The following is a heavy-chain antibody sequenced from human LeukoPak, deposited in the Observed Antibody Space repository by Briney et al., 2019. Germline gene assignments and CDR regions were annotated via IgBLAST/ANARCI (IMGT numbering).Heavy chain of an antibody. CDR2: ISGSGGST. Sequence: PGGSLRLSCAASGFTFSSYAMSWVRQAPGKGLEWVSAISGSGGSTYYADSVKGRFTISRDNSKNTLYLQMNSLRAEDTAVYYCAKMSPRSYYDFWSGYSFDYWGRGTLVTVSS. J-gene: IGHJ4*02. CDR1: GFTFSSYA. CDR3: AKMSPRSYYDFWSGYSFDY. D-gene: IGHD3-3*01. V-gene: IGHV3-23*01.